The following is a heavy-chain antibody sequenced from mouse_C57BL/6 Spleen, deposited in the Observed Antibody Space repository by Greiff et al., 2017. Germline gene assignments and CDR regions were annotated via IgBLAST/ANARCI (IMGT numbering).Heavy chain of an antibody. Sequence: EVKLLESGPGLVKPSQSLSLTCSVTGYSITSGYYWNWIRQFPGNKLEWMGYISYDGSNNYNPSLKNRISITRDTSKNQFFLKLNSVTTEDTATYYCARRGWLGTEFDYWGQGTTLTVSS. J-gene: IGHJ2*01. CDR3: ARRGWLGTEFDY. D-gene: IGHD2-3*01. CDR1: GYSITSGYY. V-gene: IGHV3-6*01. CDR2: ISYDGSN.